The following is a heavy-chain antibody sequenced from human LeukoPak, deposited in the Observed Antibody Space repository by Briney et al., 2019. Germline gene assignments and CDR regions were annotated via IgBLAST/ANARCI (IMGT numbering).Heavy chain of an antibody. Sequence: PGGSLRLSCAASGFTFDSYWMHWVRQAPGKGLVWVSRVDSDGTSTTYADSVKGRFTTSRDNAKNILYLQMDSLRDEDTAVYYCARGSASQAYWGQGTLVTVSS. J-gene: IGHJ4*02. D-gene: IGHD2-15*01. CDR1: GFTFDSYW. CDR2: VDSDGTST. V-gene: IGHV3-74*03. CDR3: ARGSASQAY.